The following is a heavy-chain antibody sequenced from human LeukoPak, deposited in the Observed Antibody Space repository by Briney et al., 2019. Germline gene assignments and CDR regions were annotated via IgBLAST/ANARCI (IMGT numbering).Heavy chain of an antibody. J-gene: IGHJ4*02. Sequence: GGSLRLSCAASGFTFSSYGMHWVRQAPGKGLECVAFIQYDGSNKYYTDSVKGRFTISRDNSKNTPYLQMNSLRPEDTAVYYCAKITIFGVGIDYWGQGTLVTVSS. V-gene: IGHV3-30*02. D-gene: IGHD3-3*01. CDR3: AKITIFGVGIDY. CDR1: GFTFSSYG. CDR2: IQYDGSNK.